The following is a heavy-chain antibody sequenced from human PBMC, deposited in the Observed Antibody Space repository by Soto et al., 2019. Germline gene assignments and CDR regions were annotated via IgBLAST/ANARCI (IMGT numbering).Heavy chain of an antibody. V-gene: IGHV1-18*01. CDR1: GYTFTSYG. CDR3: AIFRRGSPFVYYGMDV. Sequence: GASVKVSCKASGYTFTSYGISWVRQAPGQGLEWMGWISAYNGNTNYAQKLQGRVTMTTDTSTSTAYMELRSLRSDDTAVYYCAIFRRGSPFVYYGMDVWGQGTTVTVSS. D-gene: IGHD3-3*01. J-gene: IGHJ6*02. CDR2: ISAYNGNT.